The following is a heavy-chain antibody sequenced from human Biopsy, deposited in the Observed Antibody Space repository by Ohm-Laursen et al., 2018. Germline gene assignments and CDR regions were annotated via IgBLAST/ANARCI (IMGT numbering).Heavy chain of an antibody. V-gene: IGHV4-61*03. Sequence: GTLSLTCTVSGDSVSSGSFYWTWIRQPPGQGLEYIGYIYDRGSTANYNPSLESRVTISVDTSKNHFSLRLRSVTPADTAIYCARDRGYYSDRTVPGYFDLWGRGTLVTVSS. J-gene: IGHJ2*01. CDR2: IYDRGSTA. D-gene: IGHD3-22*01. CDR3: ARDRGYYSDRTVPGYFDL. CDR1: GDSVSSGSFY.